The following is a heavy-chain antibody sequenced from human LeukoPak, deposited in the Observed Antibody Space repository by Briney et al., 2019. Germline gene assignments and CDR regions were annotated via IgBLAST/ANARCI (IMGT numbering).Heavy chain of an antibody. CDR3: AKDERSCSSTSCYKPDY. V-gene: IGHV3-13*01. CDR2: IGTAGDT. J-gene: IGHJ4*02. D-gene: IGHD2-2*02. CDR1: GFTFKSYD. Sequence: GGSLRLSCAASGFTFKSYDMHWVRQAAGEGLEWVSAIGTAGDTYYPGSVKGRFTISRENAKNSLYLQMNSLRAGDTAVYYCAKDERSCSSTSCYKPDYWGQGTLVTVSS.